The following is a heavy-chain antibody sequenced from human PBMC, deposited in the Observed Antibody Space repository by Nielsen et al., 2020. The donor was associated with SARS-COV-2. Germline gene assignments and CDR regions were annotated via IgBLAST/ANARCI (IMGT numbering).Heavy chain of an antibody. CDR3: ARDKWNSGSPRSFDY. V-gene: IGHV1-3*01. Sequence: ASVKVSCKASGYTFTSYAMHWVRQAPGQRLEWMGWINAGNGNTKYSQKVQGRVTMTTDTSTNTAYMELRSLRSDDTAVYYCARDKWNSGSPRSFDYWGQGTLVTVSS. CDR2: INAGNGNT. J-gene: IGHJ4*02. CDR1: GYTFTSYA. D-gene: IGHD1-26*01.